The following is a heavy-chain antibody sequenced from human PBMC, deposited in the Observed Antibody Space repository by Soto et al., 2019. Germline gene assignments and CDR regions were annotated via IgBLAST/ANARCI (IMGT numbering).Heavy chain of an antibody. V-gene: IGHV3-74*01. CDR2: INEDGSTI. J-gene: IGHJ4*02. Sequence: EVQLVESGGGLVQPGGSLRLSCAASGFTFSSYWMHWVRQAPGKGLVWVSRINEDGSTINYADSVKGRFTISRDNAKNTLYVEMNGGRAGDTVVFYCTRDRGGRGGYWGQGTLVTVSS. CDR1: GFTFSSYW. D-gene: IGHD3-16*01. CDR3: TRDRGGRGGY.